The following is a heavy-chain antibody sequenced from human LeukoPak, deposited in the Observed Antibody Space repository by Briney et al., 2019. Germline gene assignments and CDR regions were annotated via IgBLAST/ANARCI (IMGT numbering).Heavy chain of an antibody. V-gene: IGHV4-59*01. CDR3: AREEYGILTGLSRRAFDI. CDR2: IYYSGST. Sequence: TETLSLTCTVSGGSISSYYWSWIRQPPGKGLEWIGYIYYSGSTNYNPSLKSRVTISVDTSKNQFSLKLSSVTAADTAVYYCAREEYGILTGLSRRAFDIWGQGTMVTVSS. CDR1: GGSISSYY. D-gene: IGHD3-9*01. J-gene: IGHJ3*02.